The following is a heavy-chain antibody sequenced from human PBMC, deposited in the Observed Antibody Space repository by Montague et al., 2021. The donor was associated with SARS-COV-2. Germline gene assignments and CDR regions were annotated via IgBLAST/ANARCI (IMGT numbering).Heavy chain of an antibody. CDR3: ARGTEYGSGIYSHYYYDH. V-gene: IGHV4-34*01. CDR1: GGSFSGDY. Sequence: SETLSLTCAVYGGSFSGDYWSWIRKPPGKGQGRMGEINHSGSTNYNPTLKSRVTISVDTAKNQFYLKLSSVTAADTDVDYCARGTEYGSGIYSHYYYDHWGQGTLVTVSA. J-gene: IGHJ4*02. CDR2: INHSGST. D-gene: IGHD3-10*01.